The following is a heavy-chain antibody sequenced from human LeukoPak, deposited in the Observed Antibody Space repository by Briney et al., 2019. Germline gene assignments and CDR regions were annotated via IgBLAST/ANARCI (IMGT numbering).Heavy chain of an antibody. CDR2: IYYSVST. CDR3: AVVRVAGTTYYFDY. V-gene: IGHV4-59*01. J-gene: IGHJ4*02. D-gene: IGHD6-19*01. Sequence: SETLSLTCTVSGGSISSYYWSWIRQPPGKGLEWIGYIYYSVSTNYNPSLKSRVTISVDTSKNQFSLKLSSVTAADTAVYYRAVVRVAGTTYYFDYWGQGTLVTVSS. CDR1: GGSISSYY.